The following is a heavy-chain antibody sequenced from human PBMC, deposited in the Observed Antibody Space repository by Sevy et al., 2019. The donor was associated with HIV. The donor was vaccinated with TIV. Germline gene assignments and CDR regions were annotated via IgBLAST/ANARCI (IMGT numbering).Heavy chain of an antibody. D-gene: IGHD4-17*01. CDR1: GFPFSGYI. J-gene: IGHJ6*02. CDR2: ISSSRSTI. Sequence: GGSLRLSCAASGFPFSGYIWNWFRKAPGRGLEWVSYISSSRSTIYYADFVKGRFTISRDNAKNSLYLQMNSLRAEDTAVYYCARVMTTVTTEDYYGMDVWGQGTTVTVSS. CDR3: ARVMTTVTTEDYYGMDV. V-gene: IGHV3-48*01.